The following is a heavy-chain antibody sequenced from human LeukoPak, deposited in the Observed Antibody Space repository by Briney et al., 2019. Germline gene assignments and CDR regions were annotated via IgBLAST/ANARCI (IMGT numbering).Heavy chain of an antibody. CDR3: ARDWAADCSSTSCYNYYYHGMDV. Sequence: ASVKVSCKASGYTFTSYGISWVRQAPGQVLVWMGWISAYNGNTNYAQKLQGRVTMTTDTSTSTAYMELRSLRSDDTAVYYCARDWAADCSSTSCYNYYYHGMDVWGQGTTVTVSS. D-gene: IGHD2-2*02. CDR1: GYTFTSYG. CDR2: ISAYNGNT. V-gene: IGHV1-18*01. J-gene: IGHJ6*02.